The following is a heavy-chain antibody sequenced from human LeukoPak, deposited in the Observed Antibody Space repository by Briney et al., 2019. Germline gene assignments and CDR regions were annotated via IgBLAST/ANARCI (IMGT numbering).Heavy chain of an antibody. Sequence: ASVKVSCKASGYTFTSYAMHWVRQAPGQRPEWMGWINAGNGNTKYSQKFQGRVTITRDTSASTAYMELSSLRSEDTAVYYCARDSNPLTYYYGSGSSQDNWFDPWGQGTLVTVSS. CDR2: INAGNGNT. CDR3: ARDSNPLTYYYGSGSSQDNWFDP. D-gene: IGHD3-10*01. V-gene: IGHV1-3*01. CDR1: GYTFTSYA. J-gene: IGHJ5*02.